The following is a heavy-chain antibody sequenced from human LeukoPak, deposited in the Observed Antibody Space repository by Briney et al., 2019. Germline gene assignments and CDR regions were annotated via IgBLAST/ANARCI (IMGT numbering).Heavy chain of an antibody. CDR1: GGSISSYY. CDR2: IYTSGST. Sequence: PSETLSLTCTVSGGSISSYYWSWIRQPAGKGLEWIGRIYTSGSTNYNPSLKSRVTMSVDTSKNQFSLTLSSVTAADTAVYYCARDTPNYYDSSGYYYSYNWFDPWGQGTLVTVSS. V-gene: IGHV4-4*07. D-gene: IGHD3-22*01. J-gene: IGHJ5*02. CDR3: ARDTPNYYDSSGYYYSYNWFDP.